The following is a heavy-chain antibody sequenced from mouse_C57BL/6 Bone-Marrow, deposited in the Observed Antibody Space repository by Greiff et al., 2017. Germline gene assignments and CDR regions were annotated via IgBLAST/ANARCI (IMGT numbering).Heavy chain of an antibody. CDR1: GYSITSGYY. V-gene: IGHV3-6*01. Sequence: EVQRVESGPGLVKPSQSLSLTCSVTGYSITSGYYWNWIRQFPGNKLEWMGYISYDGSNNYNPSLKNRISITRDTSKNQFFLKLNSVTTEDTATYYCARGGDYDEGYAMDYWGQGTSVTVSS. J-gene: IGHJ4*01. CDR2: ISYDGSN. D-gene: IGHD2-4*01. CDR3: ARGGDYDEGYAMDY.